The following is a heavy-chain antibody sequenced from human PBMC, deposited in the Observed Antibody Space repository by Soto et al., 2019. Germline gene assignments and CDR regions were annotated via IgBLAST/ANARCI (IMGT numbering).Heavy chain of an antibody. J-gene: IGHJ4*02. CDR3: ARGDKDYDYEWGSYRRFDY. CDR2: IYYSGST. Sequence: PSETLSLTCTVSGGSISSSSYYWGWIRQPPGKGLEWIGSIYYSGSTYYNPSLKSRVTISVDTSKNQFSLKLSSVTAADTAVYYGARGDKDYDYEWGSYRRFDYWGQGTLVTV. V-gene: IGHV4-39*01. CDR1: GGSISSSSYY. D-gene: IGHD3-16*02.